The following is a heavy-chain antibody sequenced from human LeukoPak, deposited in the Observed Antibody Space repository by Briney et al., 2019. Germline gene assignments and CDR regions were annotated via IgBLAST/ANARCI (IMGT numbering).Heavy chain of an antibody. V-gene: IGHV3-30*18. Sequence: PGGSLRLSCAASGFTFSSYGMVWVRQAPGKGLEWVAVISYDGSNKYYADSVKGRFTISRDNSKNTLYLQMNSLRAEDTAVYYCAKDWHTVTSFDYWGQGTLVTVSS. CDR1: GFTFSSYG. CDR3: AKDWHTVTSFDY. D-gene: IGHD4-17*01. J-gene: IGHJ4*02. CDR2: ISYDGSNK.